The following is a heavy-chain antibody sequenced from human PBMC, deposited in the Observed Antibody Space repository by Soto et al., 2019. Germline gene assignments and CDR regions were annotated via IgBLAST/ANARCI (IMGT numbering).Heavy chain of an antibody. CDR1: GGSISAAAYY. Sequence: SETLSLTCTVSGGSISAAAYYWSWIRQLPGKGLEWIGYIYYNGDTYYNPSLERRVTISLDTSKNQFSLELTSVTAADTAVYYCARETGYYGGYNWFDPWGQGTLVTVPS. J-gene: IGHJ5*02. CDR2: IYYNGDT. CDR3: ARETGYYGGYNWFDP. V-gene: IGHV4-31*03. D-gene: IGHD3-3*01.